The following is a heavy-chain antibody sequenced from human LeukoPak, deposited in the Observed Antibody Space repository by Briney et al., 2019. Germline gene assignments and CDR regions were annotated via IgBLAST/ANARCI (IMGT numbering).Heavy chain of an antibody. J-gene: IGHJ6*02. CDR2: LTGSGGTT. V-gene: IGHV3-23*01. CDR1: GFTFSSYA. Sequence: GGSLRLSCAASGFTFSSYAMSWVRRARGKGLEWVSTLTGSGGTTNYADSVKGRFTISRDNSKTTPSLQVNSLSAEDTAVYYCAKGRYCDSTTCAYHGLDVWGQGTTVTVSS. D-gene: IGHD2-2*01. CDR3: AKGRYCDSTTCAYHGLDV.